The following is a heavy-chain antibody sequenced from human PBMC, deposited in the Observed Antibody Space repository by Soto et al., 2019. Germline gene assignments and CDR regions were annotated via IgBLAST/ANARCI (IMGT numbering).Heavy chain of an antibody. CDR1: GFTFTCSS. Sequence: SAKVSCKDSGFTFTCSSMQWARQYPEQSLEWIGWIVLNSGNTNYAPKFQERVTMTWDTSTCTAYMELSRLRSAAPAVYYCATREAVTKKGMDYGMDVWGQGTTVTVS. CDR3: ATREAVTKKGMDYGMDV. J-gene: IGHJ6*02. D-gene: IGHD4-17*01. V-gene: IGHV1-58*02. CDR2: IVLNSGNT.